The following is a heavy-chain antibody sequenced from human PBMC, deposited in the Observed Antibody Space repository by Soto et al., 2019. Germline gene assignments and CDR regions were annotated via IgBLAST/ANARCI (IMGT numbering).Heavy chain of an antibody. Sequence: SETLSLTCTVSGGSISSSSYYWGWIRQPPGKGLEWIGSIYYSGSTYYNPSLKSRVTISVDTSKNQFSLKLSSVTAADTAVYYCARRMVVRGVYFDYWGQGTLVTVSS. V-gene: IGHV4-39*01. J-gene: IGHJ4*02. D-gene: IGHD3-10*01. CDR3: ARRMVVRGVYFDY. CDR1: GGSISSSSYY. CDR2: IYYSGST.